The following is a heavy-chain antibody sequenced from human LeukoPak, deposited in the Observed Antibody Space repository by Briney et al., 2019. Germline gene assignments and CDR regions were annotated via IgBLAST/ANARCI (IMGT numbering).Heavy chain of an antibody. CDR1: GGAISSGSYY. CDR3: ARGDRYGAFDY. CDR2: IYTGGST. Sequence: PSETLSLTCTVSGGAISSGSYYWSWIRQPAGKGLEGTGRIYTGGSTNYNPSLKRRVTISVETSKNQHSLMRRSVTPADTAVYFCARGDRYGAFDYWGQGTLVTVSS. D-gene: IGHD4/OR15-4a*01. V-gene: IGHV4-61*02. J-gene: IGHJ4*02.